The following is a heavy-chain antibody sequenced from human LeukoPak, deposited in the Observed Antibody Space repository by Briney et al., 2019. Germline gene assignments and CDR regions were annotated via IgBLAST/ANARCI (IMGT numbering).Heavy chain of an antibody. V-gene: IGHV3-7*01. CDR2: INQDGSKK. CDR1: RFTFSNYW. Sequence: GGSLRLSCVASRFTFSNYWMSWVRQAPGKGLEWVANINQDGSKKRYADSMKGRFTVSRDNAKESLYLQLNSLRAEDTAVYYCAKWGPYCVGDYCPALDSWGPGTLVTVSS. CDR3: AKWGPYCVGDYCPALDS. D-gene: IGHD2-21*02. J-gene: IGHJ4*02.